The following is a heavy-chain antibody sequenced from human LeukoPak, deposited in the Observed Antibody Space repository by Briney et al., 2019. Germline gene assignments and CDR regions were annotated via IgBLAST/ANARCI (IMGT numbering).Heavy chain of an antibody. D-gene: IGHD6-13*01. J-gene: IGHJ5*02. CDR3: ARDEIAAAGTTHRNWFDP. Sequence: SETLSLTCTVSGGSISSYYWSWIRQPAGKGLEWIGRIYTSGSTNYNPSLKSRVTMSVDTSKNQFSLKLSSVTAADTAVYYCARDEIAAAGTTHRNWFDPWGQGTLVTVSS. CDR2: IYTSGST. V-gene: IGHV4-4*07. CDR1: GGSISSYY.